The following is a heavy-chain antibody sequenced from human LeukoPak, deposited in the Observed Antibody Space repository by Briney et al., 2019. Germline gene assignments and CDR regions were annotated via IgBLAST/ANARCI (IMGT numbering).Heavy chain of an antibody. CDR2: ISWDGGST. Sequence: GGSLRLSCAASGFTFDDYAMHWVRQAPGKGLEWVSLISWDGGSTYYADSVKGRFTISRDNSKNSLYLQMNSLRAEDTALYYCAKEGYGSGSFDYWGQGTLVTVSS. V-gene: IGHV3-43D*03. J-gene: IGHJ4*02. CDR3: AKEGYGSGSFDY. CDR1: GFTFDDYA. D-gene: IGHD3-10*01.